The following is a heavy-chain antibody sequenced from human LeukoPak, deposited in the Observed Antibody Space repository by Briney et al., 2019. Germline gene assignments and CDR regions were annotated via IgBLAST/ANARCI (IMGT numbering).Heavy chain of an antibody. Sequence: GASVKVSCKASGYTFSSYGISWVRQAPGQGLGWMGWIRAYNGDTKYAENLQGRVTMTTDTSTSTAYMELSRLRSDDTAVYYCARDDVHSSSWTSIDYWGQGTLVTVSP. V-gene: IGHV1-18*01. CDR1: GYTFSSYG. D-gene: IGHD6-13*01. CDR3: ARDDVHSSSWTSIDY. J-gene: IGHJ4*02. CDR2: IRAYNGDT.